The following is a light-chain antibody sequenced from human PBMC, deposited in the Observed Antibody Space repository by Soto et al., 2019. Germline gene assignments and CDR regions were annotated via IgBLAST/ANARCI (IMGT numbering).Light chain of an antibody. CDR1: QSIGLA. J-gene: IGKJ1*01. Sequence: IVLTQSRATLSLSTGEDAALSGLASQSIGLAIAWYQHKPGQAPRLLIFDASQRATGIPARFRGSGSGPDFALAIGILYREDFGVSYSQPRTDRPPWPLGQGTKVDIK. CDR2: DAS. V-gene: IGKV3-11*01. CDR3: QPRTDRPPWP.